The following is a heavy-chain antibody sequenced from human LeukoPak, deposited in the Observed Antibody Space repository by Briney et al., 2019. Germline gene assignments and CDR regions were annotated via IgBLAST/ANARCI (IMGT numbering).Heavy chain of an antibody. V-gene: IGHV3-21*01. CDR1: GFTFSSYS. CDR3: ARDAETYTYYYCGMDV. Sequence: GGSLRLSCAASGFTFSSYSMNWVRQAPGKGLEWVSSISSSSSYIYYADSVKGRFTISRDNAKNSLYLQMNSLRAEDTAVYYCARDAETYTYYYCGMDVWGQGTTVTVSS. D-gene: IGHD1-14*01. CDR2: ISSSSSYI. J-gene: IGHJ6*02.